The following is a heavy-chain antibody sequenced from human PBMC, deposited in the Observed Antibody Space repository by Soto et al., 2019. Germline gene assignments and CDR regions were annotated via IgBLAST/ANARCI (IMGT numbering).Heavy chain of an antibody. V-gene: IGHV4-30-2*01. D-gene: IGHD2-2*01. CDR2: MYHSGST. CDR1: GDCISSGAPS. J-gene: IGHJ4*02. CDR3: ARLPVY. Sequence: SQTRSLACAVAGDCISSGAPSWSWIRQPPGKGLEWIGYMYHSGSTYYNPSLKSRVTISIDRSKNQFSLKLSSVTAADKDVYYSARLPVYWGQGILVPFS.